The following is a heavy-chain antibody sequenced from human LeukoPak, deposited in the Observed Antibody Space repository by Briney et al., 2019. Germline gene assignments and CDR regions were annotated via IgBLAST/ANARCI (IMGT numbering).Heavy chain of an antibody. CDR3: ARDRGSGSGNYQGTLFEP. CDR1: GGTFSSYA. J-gene: IGHJ5*02. V-gene: IGHV1-69*04. CDR2: IIPVVDKA. D-gene: IGHD3-10*01. Sequence: ASVKVSCKASGGTFSSYAISWVRQAPGQGLEWMGRIIPVVDKADYAQKFQGRVTITAAKSTTTVYMEMSSLISEDTAVYYCARDRGSGSGNYQGTLFEPWGQGTLVIVSS.